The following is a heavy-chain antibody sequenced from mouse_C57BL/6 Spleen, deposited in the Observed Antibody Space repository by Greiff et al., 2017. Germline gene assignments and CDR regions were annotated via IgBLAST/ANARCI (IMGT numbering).Heavy chain of an antibody. CDR3: AREDTEHAMDY. V-gene: IGHV1-7*01. J-gene: IGHJ4*01. CDR1: GYTFTSYW. Sequence: QVHVKQSGAELAKPGASVKLSCKASGYTFTSYWMHWVKQRPGQGLEWIGYINPSSGYTKYNQKFKDKATLTADKSSSTAYMQLSSLTYEDSAVYYCAREDTEHAMDYWGQGTSVTVSS. CDR2: INPSSGYT.